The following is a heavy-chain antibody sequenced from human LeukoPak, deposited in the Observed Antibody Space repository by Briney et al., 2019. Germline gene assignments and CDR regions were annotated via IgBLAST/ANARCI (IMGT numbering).Heavy chain of an antibody. V-gene: IGHV4-38-2*02. CDR1: VYSISSGYY. Sequence: PSETLSLTCIVSVYSISSGYYWGWIRQPPGMGLEWIGIIHHSGITYYNPSLKSRVTISVDTSKNQFSMRVDSVTAADTAVYYCARDLYDDNRCFDFWGQGILVTVSS. J-gene: IGHJ4*02. CDR2: IHHSGIT. CDR3: ARDLYDDNRCFDF. D-gene: IGHD1-14*01.